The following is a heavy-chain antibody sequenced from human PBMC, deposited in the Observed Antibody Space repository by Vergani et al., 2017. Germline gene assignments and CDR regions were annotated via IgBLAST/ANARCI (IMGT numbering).Heavy chain of an antibody. V-gene: IGHV3-21*02. Sequence: VQLVQSEAEVARPGASVKVSCKASGYRFDTYGINWVRQAPGKGLEWVSSISGNNDDVYYADSVKGRFTISRDNAKNSLYLDMSSLRAEDTAVYYCVRDVRVSRTWGQGTLVAVSS. CDR1: GYRFDTYG. J-gene: IGHJ3*01. CDR3: VRDVRVSRT. CDR2: ISGNNDDV.